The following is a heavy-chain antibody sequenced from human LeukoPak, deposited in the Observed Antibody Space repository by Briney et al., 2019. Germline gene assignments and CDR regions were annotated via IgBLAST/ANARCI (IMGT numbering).Heavy chain of an antibody. CDR2: MNPNSGNT. D-gene: IGHD3-3*01. J-gene: IGHJ6*03. CDR1: GYTFTSYD. Sequence: GASVKVSCKASGYTFTSYDINWVRQATGQGPEWMGWMNPNSGNTGYAQKFQGRVTITRTTSISTAYMELSSLRSEDTAVYYCARVSFSVLRFLDPYYYYMDVWGKGTTVTVSS. V-gene: IGHV1-8*03. CDR3: ARVSFSVLRFLDPYYYYMDV.